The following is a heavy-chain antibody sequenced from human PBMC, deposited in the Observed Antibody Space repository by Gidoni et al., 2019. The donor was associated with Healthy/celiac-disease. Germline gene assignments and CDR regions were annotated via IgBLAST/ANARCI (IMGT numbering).Heavy chain of an antibody. CDR1: VFPFSSYA. J-gene: IGHJ3*02. CDR2: ISGSGGST. V-gene: IGHV3-23*01. D-gene: IGHD3-16*01. Sequence: EVQLLESGGGLVQLGGSLRLSCAASVFPFSSYAMSWVRQAPGKGLEWVSAISGSGGSTYYADSVKGRFTISRDNSKNTLYLQMNSLRAEDTAVYYCAAAWGFFDAFDIWGQGTMVTVSS. CDR3: AAAWGFFDAFDI.